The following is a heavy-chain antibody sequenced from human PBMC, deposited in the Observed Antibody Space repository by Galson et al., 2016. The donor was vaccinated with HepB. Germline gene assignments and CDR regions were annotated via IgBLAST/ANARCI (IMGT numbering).Heavy chain of an antibody. V-gene: IGHV4-31*03. CDR2: IYYSGST. Sequence: TLSLTCNVSGGSITRSGYYWSWIRQHPGRDLEWIGYIYYSGSTDYNPSLQSRVTISVDTSKNQFSLRLSSVTAADTAMYYCARDLWDRWPRAFDVWGQGTMVTVSS. CDR1: GGSITRSGYY. J-gene: IGHJ3*01. CDR3: ARDLWDRWPRAFDV. D-gene: IGHD1-26*01.